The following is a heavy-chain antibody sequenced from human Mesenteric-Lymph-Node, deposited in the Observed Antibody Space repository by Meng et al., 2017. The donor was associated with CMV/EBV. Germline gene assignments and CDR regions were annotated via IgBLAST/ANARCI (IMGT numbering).Heavy chain of an antibody. V-gene: IGHV4-39*01. Sequence: SETLSLTCTVSGGSISSSSYYWGWIRQPPGKGLEWIGSIYYSGSTYYNPSLKSRVTISVDTSKNQFSLKLSSVTAADTAVYYCARGRSPGYCRSTSCYSYYYYGMDVWGQGTTVTVSS. D-gene: IGHD2-2*01. CDR1: GGSISSSSYY. CDR3: ARGRSPGYCRSTSCYSYYYYGMDV. CDR2: IYYSGST. J-gene: IGHJ6*02.